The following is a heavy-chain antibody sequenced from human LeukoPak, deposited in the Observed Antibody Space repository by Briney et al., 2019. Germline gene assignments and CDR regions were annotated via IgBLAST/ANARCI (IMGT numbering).Heavy chain of an antibody. CDR3: ASPYSGSYPHGAFDI. V-gene: IGHV4-38-2*01. D-gene: IGHD1-26*01. CDR1: GYSISSGYY. Sequence: SETLSLTCAVSGYSISSGYYWGWIRQPPGKGLEWIGRIYHYGSTYYNPSLKSRVTISVDTSKNQFSLKLSSVTAADTAVYYCASPYSGSYPHGAFDIWGQGTMVTVSS. J-gene: IGHJ3*02. CDR2: IYHYGST.